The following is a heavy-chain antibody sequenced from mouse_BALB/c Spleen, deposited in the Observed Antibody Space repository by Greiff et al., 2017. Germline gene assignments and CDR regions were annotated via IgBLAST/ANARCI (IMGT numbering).Heavy chain of an antibody. Sequence: VQLKESGPGLVAPSQSLSITCTVSGFSFTGYGVNWVRQPPGKGLEWLGMIWGDGSTDYNSALKSRLSISKDNSKSQVFLKMNSLQTDDTARYYCAIIGTGLLYYFDYWGQGTTLTVSS. J-gene: IGHJ2*01. V-gene: IGHV2-6-7*01. CDR3: AIIGTGLLYYFDY. CDR1: GFSFTGYG. D-gene: IGHD4-1*01. CDR2: IWGDGST.